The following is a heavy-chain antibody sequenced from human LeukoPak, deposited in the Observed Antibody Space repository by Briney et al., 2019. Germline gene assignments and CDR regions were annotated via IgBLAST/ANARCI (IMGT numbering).Heavy chain of an antibody. CDR3: ATSGAVTFFDY. J-gene: IGHJ4*02. Sequence: ASVKVSCKASGYTFTSYYMHWVRQAPGQGLEWMGIINPSGGSTSYAQKFQGRVTMIRDTSTSTVYMELSSLRSEDTAVYYCATSGAVTFFDYWGQGTLVTVSS. CDR1: GYTFTSYY. V-gene: IGHV1-46*01. CDR2: INPSGGST. D-gene: IGHD4-17*01.